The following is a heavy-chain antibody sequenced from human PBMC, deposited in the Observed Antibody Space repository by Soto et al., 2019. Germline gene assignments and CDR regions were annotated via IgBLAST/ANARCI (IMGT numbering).Heavy chain of an antibody. J-gene: IGHJ6*02. CDR3: ARDGAVTPDYYYYGMDV. D-gene: IGHD3-16*01. CDR2: IYYSGST. CDR1: GGSISSGGYY. Sequence: QVQLQESGPGLVKPSQTLSLTCTVSGGSISSGGYYWSWIRQHPGKGLEWIGYIYYSGSTYYNPSLKSRVTISVDTSKNQFSLKLSSVTAADTAVYYCARDGAVTPDYYYYGMDVWGQGTTVTVSS. V-gene: IGHV4-31*03.